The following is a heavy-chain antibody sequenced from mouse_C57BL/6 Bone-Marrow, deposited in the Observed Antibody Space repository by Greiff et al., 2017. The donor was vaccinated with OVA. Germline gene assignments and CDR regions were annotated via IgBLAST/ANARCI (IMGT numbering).Heavy chain of an antibody. CDR2: IYPRSGNP. J-gene: IGHJ2*01. V-gene: IGHV1-81*01. CDR3: ARSRITTVVAD. Sequence: QVQLQQSGAELARPGASVKLSCKASGYTFTSYGISWVKQRTGQGLEWIGEIYPRSGNPYYNEKFKGKATLTADKSSSTAYRELRSLTSEDSAVYFCARSRITTVVADWGQGTTLTVSS. D-gene: IGHD1-1*01. CDR1: GYTFTSYG.